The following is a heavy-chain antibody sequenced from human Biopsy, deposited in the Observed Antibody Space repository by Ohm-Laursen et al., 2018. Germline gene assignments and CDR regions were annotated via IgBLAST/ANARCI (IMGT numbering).Heavy chain of an antibody. Sequence: PSETLSLTCAVYGGSFNGYFWSWIRQPPGKGLEWIGDITQSGSTNYSPALKSRVTISVDTAKKKFSLSLRSVTAADTAVYYCARVPLPGIGAAYQGRFLYGMDVWGQGTTVSVSS. V-gene: IGHV4-34*01. CDR1: GGSFNGYF. J-gene: IGHJ6*02. CDR3: ARVPLPGIGAAYQGRFLYGMDV. D-gene: IGHD6-13*01. CDR2: ITQSGST.